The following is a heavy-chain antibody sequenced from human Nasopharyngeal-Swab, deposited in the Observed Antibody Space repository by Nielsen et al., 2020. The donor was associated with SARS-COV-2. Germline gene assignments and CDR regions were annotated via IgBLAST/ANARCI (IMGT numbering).Heavy chain of an antibody. CDR3: ARSYYDFWSGYLEYYYGMDV. Sequence: ASVKVSCKASGYTFTRHYMHWVRQAPGQGLEWMGIINPSGGGTTYAQKFQGRVTMTRDTSTSTVYMELSSLRSEDTAVYYCARSYYDFWSGYLEYYYGMDVWGQGTTVTVSS. D-gene: IGHD3-3*01. V-gene: IGHV1-46*01. J-gene: IGHJ6*02. CDR2: INPSGGGT. CDR1: GYTFTRHY.